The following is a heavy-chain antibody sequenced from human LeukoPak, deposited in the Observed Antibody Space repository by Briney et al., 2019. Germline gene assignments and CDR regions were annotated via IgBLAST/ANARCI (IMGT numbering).Heavy chain of an antibody. CDR3: ARTDYDSLTGGRMDV. D-gene: IGHD3-9*01. CDR2: ISAYNANT. V-gene: IGHV1-18*04. CDR1: GYTFTHYG. J-gene: IGHJ6*04. Sequence: GASVKVSCKASGYTFTHYGITWVRQAPGQGVVCMGCISAYNANTYSAQRFQGRVTMTTDTSTSTVYMEMRRLRYEDTAIYYCARTDYDSLTGGRMDVWGKGTTVTVSS.